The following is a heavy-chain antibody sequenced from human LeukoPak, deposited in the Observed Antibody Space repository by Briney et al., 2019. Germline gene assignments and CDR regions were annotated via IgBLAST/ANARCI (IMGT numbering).Heavy chain of an antibody. CDR2: ISGSGGST. CDR1: GFSVGGNY. D-gene: IGHD3-16*02. CDR3: AKADKPLYSY. V-gene: IGHV3-23*01. Sequence: GGSLRLSCTASGFSVGGNYISWVRQAPGKGLEWVSAISGSGGSTYYADSVKGRFTISRDNSKNTLYLQMNSLRAEDTAVYYCAKADKPLYSYWGQGTLVTVSS. J-gene: IGHJ4*02.